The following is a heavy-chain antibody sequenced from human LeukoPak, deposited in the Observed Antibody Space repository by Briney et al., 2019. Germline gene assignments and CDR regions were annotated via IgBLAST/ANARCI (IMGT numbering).Heavy chain of an antibody. CDR2: IWYDGSNK. Sequence: GGSLRLSCAASGFTFSSYGMHWVRQAPGKGLEWVAVIWYDGSNKYYADSVKGRFTISRDNSKNTLYLQMNSLRAEDTAVYYCARDRGIYYYYDSSGFGWLDYWGQGTLVTVSS. D-gene: IGHD3-22*01. V-gene: IGHV3-33*01. CDR3: ARDRGIYYYYDSSGFGWLDY. CDR1: GFTFSSYG. J-gene: IGHJ4*02.